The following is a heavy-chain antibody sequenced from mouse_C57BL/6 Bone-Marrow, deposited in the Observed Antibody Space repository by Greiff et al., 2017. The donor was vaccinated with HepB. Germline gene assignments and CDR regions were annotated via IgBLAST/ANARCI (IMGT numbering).Heavy chain of an antibody. J-gene: IGHJ4*01. D-gene: IGHD1-1*01. CDR3: ARYPYGSSNYYAMDY. CDR1: GYTFTDYN. CDR2: INPNNGGT. Sequence: VQLQQSGPELVKPGASVKIPCKASGYTFTDYNMDWVKQSHGKSLEWIGDINPNNGGTIYNQKFKGKATLTVDKSSSTAYMELRSLTSEDAAVYYCARYPYGSSNYYAMDYWGQGTSVTVSS. V-gene: IGHV1-18*01.